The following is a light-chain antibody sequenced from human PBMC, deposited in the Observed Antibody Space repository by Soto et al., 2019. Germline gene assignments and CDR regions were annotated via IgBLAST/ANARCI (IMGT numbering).Light chain of an antibody. CDR1: QSVLYSSNNKNY. CDR3: MQSTQFPRT. CDR2: QIF. Sequence: DIVMTQSPDSLAVSLGERATINCKSSQSVLYSSNNKNYLSWLQQRPGQPPRLLIYQIFNRFSGVPDRFSGSGAGTEFTLKISRVEAEDVGLYYCMQSTQFPRTFGQGTKVDIK. V-gene: IGKV2-24*01. J-gene: IGKJ1*01.